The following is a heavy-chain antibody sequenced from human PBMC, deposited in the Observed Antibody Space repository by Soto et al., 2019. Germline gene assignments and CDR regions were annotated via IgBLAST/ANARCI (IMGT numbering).Heavy chain of an antibody. CDR3: ARAITMIVVVEGFDY. V-gene: IGHV1-18*01. J-gene: IGHJ4*02. CDR2: ISAYNGNT. Sequence: ASVNVSCKASGYTFTSYGLSWVRQAPGQGLEGVGWISAYNGNTNYAQKLQGRVTMTTDTSTSTAYMELRSLSSDDTAVYYCARAITMIVVVEGFDYWGQGTLVTVSS. CDR1: GYTFTSYG. D-gene: IGHD3-22*01.